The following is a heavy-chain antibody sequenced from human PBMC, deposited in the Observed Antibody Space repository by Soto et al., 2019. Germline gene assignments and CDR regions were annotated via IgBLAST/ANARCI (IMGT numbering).Heavy chain of an antibody. CDR3: ARVPPGGYDEFDY. CDR2: IIPIFGTA. J-gene: IGHJ4*02. D-gene: IGHD5-12*01. V-gene: IGHV1-69*01. CDR1: GGTFSSYA. Sequence: QVQLVQSGAEVKKPGSSVKVSCKASGGTFSSYAISWVRQAPGQGLEWMGGIIPIFGTANYAQKLQGRVTITADGSTSTADRELSSLRSEDTGEYYCARVPPGGYDEFDYWGQGTLVTVSS.